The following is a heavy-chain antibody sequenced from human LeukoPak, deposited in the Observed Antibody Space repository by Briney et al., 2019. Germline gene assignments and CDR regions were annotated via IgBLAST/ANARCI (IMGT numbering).Heavy chain of an antibody. D-gene: IGHD2-8*02. J-gene: IGHJ6*03. CDR3: ARDHPTPSTGYMDV. CDR2: IYTSGST. CDR1: GGSISSYY. Sequence: SETLSLTFTVSGGSISSYYWSWIRQPAGKGLEWIGRIYTSGSTNYNPSLKSRVTMSVDTSKNQFSLKLSSVTAADRAVYYCARDHPTPSTGYMDVWGKGTTVTVSS. V-gene: IGHV4-4*07.